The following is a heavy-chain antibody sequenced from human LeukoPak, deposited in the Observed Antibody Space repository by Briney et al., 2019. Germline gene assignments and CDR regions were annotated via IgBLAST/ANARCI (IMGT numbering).Heavy chain of an antibody. CDR2: IYYSGST. Sequence: SETLSLTCTVSGGSISSYYWSWIRQPPGKGLEWIGYIYYSGSTNYNSSLKSRVTISVDTSKNQFSLKLSSVTAADTAVYYCARDRGYSYGHPYWGQGTLVTVSS. J-gene: IGHJ4*02. D-gene: IGHD5-18*01. V-gene: IGHV4-59*12. CDR1: GGSISSYY. CDR3: ARDRGYSYGHPY.